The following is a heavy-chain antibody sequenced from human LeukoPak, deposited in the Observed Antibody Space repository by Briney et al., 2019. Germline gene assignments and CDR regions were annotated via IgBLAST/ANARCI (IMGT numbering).Heavy chain of an antibody. CDR1: GGTFSSYA. V-gene: IGHV1-46*01. CDR3: ARGGAAPRVGIGYYYYMDV. D-gene: IGHD3-3*01. J-gene: IGHJ6*03. CDR2: INPSGGST. Sequence: GASVKVSCKASGGTFSSYAISWVRQAPGQGLEWMGIINPSGGSTSYAQKFQGRVTMTRDTSTSTVYMELSSLRSEDTAVYYCARGGAAPRVGIGYYYYMDVRGKGTTVTVSS.